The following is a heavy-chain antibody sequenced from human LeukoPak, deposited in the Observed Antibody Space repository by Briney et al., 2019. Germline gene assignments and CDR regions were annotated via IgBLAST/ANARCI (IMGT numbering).Heavy chain of an antibody. V-gene: IGHV4-34*01. CDR1: GGSFSGYY. J-gene: IGHJ4*02. Sequence: SETLSLTCAVYGGSFSGYYWSWIRQPPGKGLEWIGSIYYSGSTYYNPSLKSRVTISVDTSKNQFSLKLSSVTAADTAVYYCASWDYWGQGTLVTVSS. CDR2: IYYSGST. CDR3: ASWDY.